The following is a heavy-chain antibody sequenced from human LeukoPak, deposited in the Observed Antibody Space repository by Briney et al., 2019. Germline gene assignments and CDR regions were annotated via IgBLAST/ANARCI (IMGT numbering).Heavy chain of an antibody. V-gene: IGHV3-30*18. Sequence: QPGRSLRLSCAASGFTFSSYGMHWVRQAPGKGLEWVAVISYDGSIKYYADSVKGRFTISRDNSKNTLYLQMNSLRAEDTAVYYCAKGFAVFGVLIDAFDIWGQGTMVTVSS. J-gene: IGHJ3*02. CDR2: ISYDGSIK. D-gene: IGHD3-3*01. CDR1: GFTFSSYG. CDR3: AKGFAVFGVLIDAFDI.